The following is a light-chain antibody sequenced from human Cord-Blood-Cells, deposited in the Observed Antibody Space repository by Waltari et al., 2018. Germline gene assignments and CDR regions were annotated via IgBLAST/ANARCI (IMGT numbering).Light chain of an antibody. CDR2: YVS. V-gene: IGLV2-11*01. J-gene: IGLJ1*01. CDR3: CSYAGSYV. Sequence: QSALTQPRSVSGSPGQSVTISCPGTSLDDGGYNSVSWYQQHPGKTPKLMIYYVSKRPSGVPDRFSGSKSGNTASLTISGLQAEDEADYYCCSYAGSYVFGTGTKVTVL. CDR1: SLDDGGYNS.